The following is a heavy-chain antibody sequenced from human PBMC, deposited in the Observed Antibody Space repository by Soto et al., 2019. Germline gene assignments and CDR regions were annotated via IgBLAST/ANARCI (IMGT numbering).Heavy chain of an antibody. CDR1: GSTFSSYA. D-gene: IGHD1-7*01. V-gene: IGHV1-69*12. J-gene: IGHJ6*02. CDR3: AGPPELTRIYYYYGMDV. Sequence: QVQLVQSGAEVKKPGSSVKVSCKASGSTFSSYAISWVRQAPGQGLEWMGGIIPIFGTANYAQKFQGRVTITADESTRTAYMELTSLSSEDTAVYYCAGPPELTRIYYYYGMDVWGQGTTVTVSS. CDR2: IIPIFGTA.